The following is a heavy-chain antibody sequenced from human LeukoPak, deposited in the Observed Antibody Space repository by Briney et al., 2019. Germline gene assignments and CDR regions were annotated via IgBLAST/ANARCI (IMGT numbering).Heavy chain of an antibody. J-gene: IGHJ4*02. CDR3: TRVGYIDEGIDY. Sequence: GGSLRLSCVASGFPLSSYWMTWVRQAPGKGLEWVANIKQDGSKKSYVDSVEGRFTISRDNAKNSLYLQMNSLRAEDTAIYYCTRVGYIDEGIDYWGQGTLVTVSS. CDR1: GFPLSSYW. CDR2: IKQDGSKK. V-gene: IGHV3-7*04. D-gene: IGHD5-24*01.